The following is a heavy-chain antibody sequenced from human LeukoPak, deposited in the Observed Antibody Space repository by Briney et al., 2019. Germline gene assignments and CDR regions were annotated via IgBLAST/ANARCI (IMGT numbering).Heavy chain of an antibody. D-gene: IGHD6-13*01. CDR1: GFTFSSYW. V-gene: IGHV3-74*01. J-gene: IGHJ4*02. Sequence: GGSLRLSCAASGFTFSSYWMHWVRQAPGKGLVWVSRINSDGSSTSYADSVKGRFTISRDNAKNTLYLQMNSLRAEDTAVYHCARDRRIAAAGLGVAHPFDYWGQGTLVTVSS. CDR2: INSDGSST. CDR3: ARDRRIAAAGLGVAHPFDY.